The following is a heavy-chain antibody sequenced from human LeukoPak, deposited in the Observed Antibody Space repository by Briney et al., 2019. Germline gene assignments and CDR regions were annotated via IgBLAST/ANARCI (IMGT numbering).Heavy chain of an antibody. CDR2: IYYSGST. Sequence: SETLSLTCTVSGGSISSYYWSWIRQPPGKGLEWIGYIYYSGSTNYNPSLKSRVTISVDTSKNQFSLKLSSVTAADTAVYYCARAYSSSANWFDPWGQGTLVTVSS. J-gene: IGHJ5*02. CDR1: GGSISSYY. V-gene: IGHV4-59*01. D-gene: IGHD4-11*01. CDR3: ARAYSSSANWFDP.